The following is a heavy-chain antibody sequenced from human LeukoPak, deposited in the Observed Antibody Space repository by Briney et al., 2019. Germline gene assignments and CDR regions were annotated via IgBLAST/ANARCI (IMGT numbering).Heavy chain of an antibody. D-gene: IGHD2-8*01. CDR1: GGTFSSYT. J-gene: IGHJ3*02. V-gene: IGHV1-69*02. CDR2: IIPILGIA. Sequence: SVKVSCKASGGTFSSYTISRVRQAPGQGLEWMGRIIPILGIANYAQKFQGRVTITADKSTSTAYMELSSLRSEDTAVYYCASPVGWCMGSECAFDIWGQGTTVTVSS. CDR3: ASPVGWCMGSECAFDI.